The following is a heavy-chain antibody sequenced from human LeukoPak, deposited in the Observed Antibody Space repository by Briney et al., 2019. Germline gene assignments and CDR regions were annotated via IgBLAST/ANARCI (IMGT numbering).Heavy chain of an antibody. Sequence: ASVKVSCKASGYTFTAYYMNWVRQPPGQGLEWMGWINPNSGGTNYAQKLQGRVTMTTDTSISTAYMELSRLRSDDTAVYYCVRGGYIYGSDYWGQRTLVTASS. CDR2: INPNSGGT. CDR1: GYTFTAYY. V-gene: IGHV1-2*02. J-gene: IGHJ4*02. D-gene: IGHD5-18*01. CDR3: VRGGYIYGSDY.